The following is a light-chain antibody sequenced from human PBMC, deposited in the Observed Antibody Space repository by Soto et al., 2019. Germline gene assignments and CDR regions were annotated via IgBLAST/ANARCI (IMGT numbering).Light chain of an antibody. CDR2: EVS. V-gene: IGLV2-18*02. CDR3: NSYTSSGTYV. J-gene: IGLJ1*01. Sequence: HSALTQPPSVSGSPGQSVTISCTGTSSDVGSYNRVSWYQQPPGTAPKLMIYEVSNRPSGVPDRFSGSKSGNTASLTISGLQAEDEADYYCNSYTSSGTYVFGTGTKVTVL. CDR1: SSDVGSYNR.